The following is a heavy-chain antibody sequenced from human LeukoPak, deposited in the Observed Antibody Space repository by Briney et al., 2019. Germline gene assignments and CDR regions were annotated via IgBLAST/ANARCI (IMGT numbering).Heavy chain of an antibody. CDR1: GFIFNKAW. V-gene: IGHV3-15*01. CDR2: IKSNNDGGTT. Sequence: GGSLRLSCAAPGFIFNKAWMNWVRQAPGKGPEWVGRIKSNNDGGTTDYASPVEGRFIISRDDSKNTIYLQMNGLIIDDTAIYYCTPVMVEDRGFWGQGTLVTVSS. J-gene: IGHJ4*02. CDR3: TPVMVEDRGF. D-gene: IGHD2-21*01.